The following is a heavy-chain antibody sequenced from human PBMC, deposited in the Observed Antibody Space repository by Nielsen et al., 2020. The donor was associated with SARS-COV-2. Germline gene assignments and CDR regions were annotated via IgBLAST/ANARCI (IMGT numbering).Heavy chain of an antibody. CDR2: IYYSGST. D-gene: IGHD3-10*02. V-gene: IGHV4-59*08. CDR1: GGSISSYY. J-gene: IGHJ3*02. CDR3: ARLVRGGAFDI. Sequence: SETLSLTCTVSGGSISSYYWSWIRQPPGKGLEWIGYIYYSGSTNYNPSLKSRVTISVDTSKNQFSLKLSSVTAADTAVYYCARLVRGGAFDIWGQGTMVTVSS.